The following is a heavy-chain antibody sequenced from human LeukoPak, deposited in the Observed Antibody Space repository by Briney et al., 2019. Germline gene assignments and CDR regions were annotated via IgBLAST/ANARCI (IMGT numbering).Heavy chain of an antibody. J-gene: IGHJ4*02. CDR3: ARLEAGRWLRNPLDY. V-gene: IGHV3-11*04. CDR2: ISSSGSTI. D-gene: IGHD5-24*01. CDR1: GFTFSDYY. Sequence: PGGSLRLSCAASGFTFSDYYMSWIPQAPGKGLEWVSYISSSGSTIYYALSVKGRFPISRETAKNSLYLQMNRLRAEDTAVYYCARLEAGRWLRNPLDYWGQGTLVTVSS.